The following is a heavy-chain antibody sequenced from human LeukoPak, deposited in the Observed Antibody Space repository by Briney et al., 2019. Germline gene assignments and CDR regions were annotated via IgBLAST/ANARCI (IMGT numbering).Heavy chain of an antibody. CDR2: INPNSGGT. D-gene: IGHD6-19*01. CDR3: TRAGDSSGWFDY. J-gene: IGHJ4*02. V-gene: IGHV1-2*06. Sequence: ASVKVSXKASGYTFTGYYMHWVRQAPGQGLEWMGRINPNSGGTNYAQKFQGRVTMTRDTSISTAYMELSRLRSDDTAVYYCTRAGDSSGWFDYWGQGTLVTVSS. CDR1: GYTFTGYY.